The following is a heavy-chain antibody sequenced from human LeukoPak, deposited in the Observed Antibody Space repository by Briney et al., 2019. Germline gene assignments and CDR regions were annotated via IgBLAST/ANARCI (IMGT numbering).Heavy chain of an antibody. D-gene: IGHD3-3*01. CDR3: AKFFRSDWYFDL. J-gene: IGHJ2*01. CDR1: RFTFSSYA. V-gene: IGHV3-23*01. Sequence: GGSLRLSCAASRFTFSSYAMSWVRQAPGKGLEWVSAISGTGGSTYYADSVKGRFTISRDNSKNTLYLQMNSLRAEDTAVYFCAKFFRSDWYFDLWGRGTLVTVSS. CDR2: ISGTGGST.